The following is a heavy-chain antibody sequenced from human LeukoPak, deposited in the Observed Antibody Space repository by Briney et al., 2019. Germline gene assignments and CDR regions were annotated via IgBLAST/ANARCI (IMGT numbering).Heavy chain of an antibody. CDR3: ARAHYGDVYYYYMDV. CDR1: GGSISSGGYY. Sequence: PSETLSLTCTVSGGSISSGGYYWSWIRQHPGKGLEWIGYIYYSGSTYYNPSLKSRVTISVDTSKNQFSLKLSSVTAADTAVYYCARAHYGDVYYYYMDVWGKGTTVTVSS. CDR2: IYYSGST. V-gene: IGHV4-31*03. D-gene: IGHD4-17*01. J-gene: IGHJ6*03.